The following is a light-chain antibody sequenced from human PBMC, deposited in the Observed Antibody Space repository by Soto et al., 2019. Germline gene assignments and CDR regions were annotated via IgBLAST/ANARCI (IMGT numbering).Light chain of an antibody. V-gene: IGKV3-15*01. J-gene: IGKJ4*02. Sequence: EIFMTQSPATLSVSPGEKVILSCRASQSVGTTLAWYQQKPGQAPSLLIRGASTRATGVPARFSGSGSGTEFTLTISSLQSEDFAIYYCQQYSDSPTFGGGTTLAIK. CDR1: QSVGTT. CDR2: GAS. CDR3: QQYSDSPT.